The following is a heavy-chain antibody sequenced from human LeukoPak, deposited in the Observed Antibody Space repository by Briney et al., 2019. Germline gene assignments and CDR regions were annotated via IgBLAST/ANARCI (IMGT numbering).Heavy chain of an antibody. CDR2: IFYNGNT. CDR1: GGSISSYY. CDR3: ARQDGYNRGLWAFDF. V-gene: IGHV4-59*08. J-gene: IGHJ3*01. D-gene: IGHD5-24*01. Sequence: SETLSLTCTVSGGSISSYYWSWVRQVPGKGLEWIGHIFYNGNTNYNPSLKSRLTISVDTSKNQFSLRLSSVTAADTAVYYCARQDGYNRGLWAFDFWGQGTMVTVSS.